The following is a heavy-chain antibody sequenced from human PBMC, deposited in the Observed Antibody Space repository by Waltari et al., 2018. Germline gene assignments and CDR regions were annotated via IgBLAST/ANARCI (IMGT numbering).Heavy chain of an antibody. CDR3: ARESAFSTSWYPGFDP. CDR1: GYTLTSYY. V-gene: IGHV1-2*06. J-gene: IGHJ5*02. CDR2: INHNSGDT. Sequence: QVQLAQSGAEVKKPGASVKVSCEASGYTLTSYYMHWVRQAPGQGLEWMGRINHNSGDTNYARKFQDRVTMTRDTSVNTAYMVVGRLTSDDTAVYFCARESAFSTSWYPGFDPWGQGTLVTVAS. D-gene: IGHD2-2*01.